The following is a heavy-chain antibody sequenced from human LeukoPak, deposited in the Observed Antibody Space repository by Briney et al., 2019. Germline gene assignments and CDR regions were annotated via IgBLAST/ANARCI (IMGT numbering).Heavy chain of an antibody. CDR2: MNPNSGNT. V-gene: IGHV1-8*03. Sequence: RASVKVSCKASGYTFTSYDINWVRQATGQGLEWMGWMNPNSGNTGYAQKFQGRVTITRNTSISTAYMELSSLRSEDTAVYYCARSQKRGEGDYWGQGTLVTVSS. J-gene: IGHJ4*02. D-gene: IGHD3-16*01. CDR1: GYTFTSYD. CDR3: ARSQKRGEGDY.